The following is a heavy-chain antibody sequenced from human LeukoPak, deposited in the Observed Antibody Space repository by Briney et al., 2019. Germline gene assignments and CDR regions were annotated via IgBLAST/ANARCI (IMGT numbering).Heavy chain of an antibody. CDR1: GFTFSSYE. Sequence: GGSLGLSCAASGFTFSSYEMNWVRQAPGKGLEWVSYISSSGSTIYYADSVKGRFTISRDNAKNSLYLQMNSPRAEDTAVYYCASDLTSSGWNGFDYWGQGTLVTVSS. V-gene: IGHV3-48*03. CDR3: ASDLTSSGWNGFDY. D-gene: IGHD6-19*01. J-gene: IGHJ4*02. CDR2: ISSSGSTI.